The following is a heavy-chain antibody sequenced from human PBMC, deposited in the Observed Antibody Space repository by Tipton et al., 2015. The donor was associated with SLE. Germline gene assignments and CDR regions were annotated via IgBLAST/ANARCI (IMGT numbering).Heavy chain of an antibody. CDR2: IAHDGSDK. D-gene: IGHD1-1*01. V-gene: IGHV3-7*01. CDR1: GFNFYSYW. Sequence: SLRLSCAASGFNFYSYWMSWVRQAPGKGLEGVANIAHDGSDKKYGESVKGRFTVSRDNAKNSVFLQMNSLTGEDTAVYYCARDDWNDASGHFDAFDSWGQGTVVTVSS. J-gene: IGHJ3*02. CDR3: ARDDWNDASGHFDAFDS.